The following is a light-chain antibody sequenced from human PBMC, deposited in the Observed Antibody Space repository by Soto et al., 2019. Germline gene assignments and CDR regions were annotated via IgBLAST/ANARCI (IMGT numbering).Light chain of an antibody. CDR2: DAS. CDR1: QRVSSY. CDR3: QQRNSWPIT. V-gene: IGKV3-11*01. J-gene: IGKJ5*01. Sequence: EIVLTQSPATLSLSPGERVTLSGMASQRVSSYLAWYQQKPGQAPRLLIYDASNRATGIPARFTGSGSGTDFTLTISRLEPEDFAVYYCQQRNSWPITFGQGTRLEI.